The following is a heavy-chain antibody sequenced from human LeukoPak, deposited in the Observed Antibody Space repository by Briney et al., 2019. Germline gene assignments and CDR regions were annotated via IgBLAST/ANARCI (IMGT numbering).Heavy chain of an antibody. Sequence: SETLSLTCSVSGGSINSDYWSWIRQPPGKGLEWIGYLYYSGSTNYNPSLKSQVTISVDMSKNQFSLKLTSVTAADTAVYYCARGPSGGANNWFDPWGQGILVTVSS. CDR1: GGSINSDY. D-gene: IGHD2-15*01. CDR2: LYYSGST. V-gene: IGHV4-59*01. J-gene: IGHJ5*02. CDR3: ARGPSGGANNWFDP.